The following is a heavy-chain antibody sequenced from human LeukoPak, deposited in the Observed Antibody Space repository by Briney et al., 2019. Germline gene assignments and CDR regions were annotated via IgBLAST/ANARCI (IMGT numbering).Heavy chain of an antibody. CDR1: GGSISSYY. D-gene: IGHD3-10*01. CDR3: AGYSSMVRGILGPFDY. V-gene: IGHV4-4*07. J-gene: IGHJ4*02. Sequence: SETLSLTCTVSGGSISSYYWSWIRQPAGKGLEWIGGIYTSGSTNYNPSLKSRVSMSVDTSKNQFSLKLSSVTAADTAVYYCAGYSSMVRGILGPFDYWGQGTLVTVSS. CDR2: IYTSGST.